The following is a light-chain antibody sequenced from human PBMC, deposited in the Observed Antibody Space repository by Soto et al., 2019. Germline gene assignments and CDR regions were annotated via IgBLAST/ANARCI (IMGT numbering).Light chain of an antibody. J-gene: IGKJ5*01. CDR3: QQRSNWQIT. V-gene: IGKV3D-20*02. CDR1: QSVTSSY. CDR2: GAS. Sequence: EIVLTQSPGTLSLSPGERATLSCRASQSVTSSYLAWYQQKPGQAPRLLIYGASTRATGIPARFSGSGSGTEFTLTISSLQSEDFAVYYCQQRSNWQITFGQGTRLEI.